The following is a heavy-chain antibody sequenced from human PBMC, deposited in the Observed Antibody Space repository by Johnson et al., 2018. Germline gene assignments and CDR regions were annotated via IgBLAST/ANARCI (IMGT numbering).Heavy chain of an antibody. CDR3: AKDEGDNLYGMDV. Sequence: EVQLVESGGGVVRPGGSLRLSCAASGFTFDDYGMSWVRQAPGKGLEWVSGINWDGGSTYYADSVKGRFTISRDNSKNSLYLQMNSLRTEDTALYYCAKDEGDNLYGMDVWGQGTTVTVSS. D-gene: IGHD1-1*01. V-gene: IGHV3-20*04. CDR1: GFTFDDYG. CDR2: INWDGGST. J-gene: IGHJ6*02.